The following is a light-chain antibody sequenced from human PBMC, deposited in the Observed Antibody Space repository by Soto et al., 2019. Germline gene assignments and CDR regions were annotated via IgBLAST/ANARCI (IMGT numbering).Light chain of an antibody. CDR2: GAS. Sequence: EIVMTQSPATLSVSPGERATLSCMASQSVSSNLAWYQQKPGQAPRLLIYGASTRATGIPARFSGSGSGTEFTLTISSLQSEDFAVYSCQQYNNWPGTFGQGTKVDI. V-gene: IGKV3-15*01. CDR1: QSVSSN. J-gene: IGKJ1*01. CDR3: QQYNNWPGT.